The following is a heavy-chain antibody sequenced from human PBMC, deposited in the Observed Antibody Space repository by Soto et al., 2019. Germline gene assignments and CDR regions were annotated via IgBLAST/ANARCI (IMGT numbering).Heavy chain of an antibody. Sequence: EVELVQSGAELKKPGESLRISCKGSGYNFTNYWISWVRQMPGKGLEWVARIDPEDSFTNYSPSFQGHVTISADKSINTAYLHWSSLKTSDTAIYYCARHSPYSNNEWGQGTLVTVTS. CDR1: GYNFTNYW. V-gene: IGHV5-10-1*03. D-gene: IGHD2-8*01. CDR3: ARHSPYSNNE. CDR2: IDPEDSFT. J-gene: IGHJ4*02.